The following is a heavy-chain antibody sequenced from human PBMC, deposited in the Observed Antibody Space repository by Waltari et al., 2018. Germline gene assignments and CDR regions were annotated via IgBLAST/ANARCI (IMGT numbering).Heavy chain of an antibody. CDR1: GGSFSGYY. J-gene: IGHJ4*02. CDR3: ARGPPYGATPFDY. Sequence: QVQLQQWGAGLLKPSETLSLTCAVYGGSFSGYYWSWIRQPPGKGLEWIGEINHSGSTNSNPSLKSRVTIAVDTSKNQFSLKLSSVTAADTAVYYCARGPPYGATPFDYWGQGTLVTVSS. CDR2: INHSGST. V-gene: IGHV4-34*01. D-gene: IGHD4-17*01.